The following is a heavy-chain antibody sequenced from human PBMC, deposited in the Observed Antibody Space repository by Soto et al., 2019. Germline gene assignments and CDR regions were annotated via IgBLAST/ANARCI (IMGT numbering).Heavy chain of an antibody. Sequence: SETLSLTCTVSGGSISSYYWSWIRQPPGKGLEWIGYIYYSGSTNYNPSLKSRVTISVDTSKNQFSLKLSSVTDADTAVYYCARGSWESQQQPYYYYYYYMDVWGKGTTVTVSS. V-gene: IGHV4-59*12. CDR2: IYYSGST. D-gene: IGHD6-13*01. J-gene: IGHJ6*03. CDR1: GGSISSYY. CDR3: ARGSWESQQQPYYYYYYYMDV.